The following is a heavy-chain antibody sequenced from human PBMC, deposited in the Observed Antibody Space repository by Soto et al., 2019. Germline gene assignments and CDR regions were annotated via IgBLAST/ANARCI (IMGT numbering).Heavy chain of an antibody. CDR3: ARHGLTAYMVYYFDS. J-gene: IGHJ4*02. CDR2: IYYSGST. D-gene: IGHD3-16*01. V-gene: IGHV4-31*03. CDR1: GVSISSGGYY. Sequence: TLSLTCTVSGVSISSGGYYWSWIRQHPGKGLEWIGYIYYSGSTYYNPSLKSRVTISVDTSKNQFSLKLSSVTAADTAVYYCARHGLTAYMVYYFDSWGQGILVTVSS.